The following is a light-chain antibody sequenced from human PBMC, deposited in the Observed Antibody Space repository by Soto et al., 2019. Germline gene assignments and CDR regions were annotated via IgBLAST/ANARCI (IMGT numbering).Light chain of an antibody. CDR1: GSNIGAGYG. CDR2: GSD. CDR3: QSYDKRLTAYV. Sequence: QSVLTQPPSVPGAPGQTVTISCTGSGSNIGAGYGVQWYQQLPGTAPRLLIYGSDDRPSGVPDRFSASKSGTSASLAITGLQAEDEGHYYCQSYDKRLTAYVFGTGTKVTVL. V-gene: IGLV1-40*01. J-gene: IGLJ1*01.